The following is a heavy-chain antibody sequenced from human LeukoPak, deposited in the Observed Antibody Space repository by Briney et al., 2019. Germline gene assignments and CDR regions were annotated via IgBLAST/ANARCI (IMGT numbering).Heavy chain of an antibody. J-gene: IGHJ4*02. CDR1: GFAVSSNY. CDR2: IYSGGST. V-gene: IGHV3-53*01. Sequence: GGSLRLSCAASGFAVSSNYMSWVRQAPGKGLEWVSVIYSGGSTYYADSVKGRFTISRDNPKNTLYLQMNSLRAEDTAVYYCARESYNSGIDYWGQGTLVTVSS. D-gene: IGHD6-19*01. CDR3: ARESYNSGIDY.